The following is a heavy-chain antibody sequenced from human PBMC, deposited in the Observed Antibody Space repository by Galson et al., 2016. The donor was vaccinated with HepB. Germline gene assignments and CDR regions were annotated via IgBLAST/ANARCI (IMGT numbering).Heavy chain of an antibody. CDR3: AKDPAIVGAMYYLDF. J-gene: IGHJ4*02. Sequence: SLRLSCAASGFTFSSYAMSWVRQAPGKGLEWLSSMPGSGGRTYYADSVKGRFTISRENSKNTLYLEMSSLRAEDTAVYHCAKDPAIVGAMYYLDFWGQGTLVAVSS. CDR1: GFTFSSYA. V-gene: IGHV3-23*01. CDR2: MPGSGGRT. D-gene: IGHD1-26*01.